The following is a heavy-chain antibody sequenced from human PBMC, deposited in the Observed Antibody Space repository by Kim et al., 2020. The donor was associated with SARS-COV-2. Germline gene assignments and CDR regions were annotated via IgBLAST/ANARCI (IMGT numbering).Heavy chain of an antibody. Sequence: GGSLRLSCAASGFTFSSYGMHWVRQAPGKGLEWVAVISYDGSNKYYADSVKGRFTISRDNSKNTLYLQMNSLRAEDTALYYCAKVYNILTVYYYPSPFQYWGQRTLVTVSS. D-gene: IGHD3-9*01. CDR2: ISYDGSNK. J-gene: IGHJ4*02. CDR3: AKVYNILTVYYYPSPFQY. V-gene: IGHV3-30*18. CDR1: GFTFSSYG.